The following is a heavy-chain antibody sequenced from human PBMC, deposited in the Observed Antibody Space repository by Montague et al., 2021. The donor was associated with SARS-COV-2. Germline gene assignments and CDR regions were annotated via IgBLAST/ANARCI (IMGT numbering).Heavy chain of an antibody. Sequence: SETLSLTCTVAGGSISSYYWSWIRQPPGKGLEWIGYINYSGSTNYNPSLKSRVTISVDTSKNQFSLNLSSVTAADTAVYYCAKGAADGYNSRGDVFDIWGQETMVTVSS. J-gene: IGHJ3*02. CDR1: GGSISSYY. D-gene: IGHD5-24*01. CDR2: INYSGST. CDR3: AKGAADGYNSRGDVFDI. V-gene: IGHV4-59*01.